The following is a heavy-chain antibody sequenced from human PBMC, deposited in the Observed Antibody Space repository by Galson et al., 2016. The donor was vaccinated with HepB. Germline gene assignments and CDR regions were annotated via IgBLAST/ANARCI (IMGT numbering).Heavy chain of an antibody. CDR1: GDSVSSNSAG. CDR2: TYYRSQWSH. CDR3: TRVNHLGRGMNV. J-gene: IGHJ6*02. V-gene: IGHV6-1*01. Sequence: CAISGDSVSSNSAGWNWIRQSPSRGLEWLGRTYYRSQWSHDYAPSVRGRLFLYADTSKNQFSMQLNSVTLEDTAVYYCTRVNHLGRGMNVWGQGTTATVSS. D-gene: IGHD1-14*01.